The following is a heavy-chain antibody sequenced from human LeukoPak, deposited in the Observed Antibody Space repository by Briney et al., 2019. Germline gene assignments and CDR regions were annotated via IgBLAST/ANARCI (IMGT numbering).Heavy chain of an antibody. CDR2: IHYSGST. D-gene: IGHD6-6*01. J-gene: IGHJ4*02. CDR1: GDSISSGDYY. CDR3: ARGPRIAARRPSPFDY. Sequence: PSGTLSLSCAVSGDSISSGDYYWGWIRQPPGKGLEWIGSIHYSGSTYYNPSLKSRVTLSVDTSKNQFSLKLSSVTAADTAVYYCARGPRIAARRPSPFDYWGQGTLVTVSS. V-gene: IGHV4-39*07.